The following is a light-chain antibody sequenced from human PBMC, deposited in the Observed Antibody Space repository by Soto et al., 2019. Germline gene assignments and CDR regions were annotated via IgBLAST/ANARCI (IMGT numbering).Light chain of an antibody. CDR3: QQYYSYPLT. CDR1: QGISSY. CDR2: AAS. J-gene: IGKJ4*01. Sequence: AIQMTQSPSSLSSSTGSRVTIPCLASQGISSYLAWYQQKPGKAPKLLIYAASTLQSGVPSRFSGSGSGTDFTLTSSCLQSEDFATYYCQQYYSYPLTFGGGTKVDI. V-gene: IGKV1-8*01.